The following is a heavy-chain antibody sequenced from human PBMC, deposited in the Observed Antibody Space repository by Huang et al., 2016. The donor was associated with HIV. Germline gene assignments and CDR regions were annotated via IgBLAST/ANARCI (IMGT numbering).Heavy chain of an antibody. CDR1: GGSISSSFYY. J-gene: IGHJ4*02. D-gene: IGHD3-3*01. Sequence: QVQLQESGRGLVKPSATLSLTCTVSGGSISSSFYYWGWIRQSPGKGLDWIGSMYDSDSTYYNPSLKSRVTISADTSNSQFSLKLTSVTDAYSAVYYCVRHRPNYDFWSGYYPYFDDWGQGTLVTVSS. CDR3: VRHRPNYDFWSGYYPYFDD. CDR2: MYDSDST. V-gene: IGHV4-39*01.